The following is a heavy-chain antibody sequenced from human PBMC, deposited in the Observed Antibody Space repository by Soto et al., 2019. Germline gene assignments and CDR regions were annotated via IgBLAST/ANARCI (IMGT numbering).Heavy chain of an antibody. J-gene: IGHJ4*02. CDR2: IIPILGIA. V-gene: IGHV1-69*04. Sequence: GASVKVSCKASGGTFSSYTISWVRQAPGQGLEWMGRIIPILGIANYAQKFQGRVTITADKSTSTAYMELSSLSSEDTAVYYCARDSYYYDSSGYYWPYWGQGTLVTVS. D-gene: IGHD3-22*01. CDR3: ARDSYYYDSSGYYWPY. CDR1: GGTFSSYT.